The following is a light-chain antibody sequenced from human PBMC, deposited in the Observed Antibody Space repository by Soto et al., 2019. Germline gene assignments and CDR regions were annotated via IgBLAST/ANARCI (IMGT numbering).Light chain of an antibody. CDR1: SSNIGNNY. Sequence: QSVLTQPPPVSAAPGQKVTISCSGTSSNIGNNYVSWYQHFPGTAPKLLIYEDNKRPTEIPDRFSGSKSGTSATLGITGLRTGDEADYYCGTWDNSLSIYVFATGTKVTVL. CDR2: EDN. CDR3: GTWDNSLSIYV. J-gene: IGLJ1*01. V-gene: IGLV1-51*02.